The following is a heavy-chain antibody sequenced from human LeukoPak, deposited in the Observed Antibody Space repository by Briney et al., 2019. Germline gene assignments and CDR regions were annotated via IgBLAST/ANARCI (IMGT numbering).Heavy chain of an antibody. J-gene: IGHJ3*02. CDR2: INRNEST. CDR3: ASTNTYYYDSSGYYGPPDAFDI. Sequence: PSETLSLTCAVDSKSFSNYYWSWIRQPPGKGLEWIGEINRNESTHYNPSLKSRVTISIDTSKNQFSLRLNSVTAADTAVYYCASTNTYYYDSSGYYGPPDAFDIWGQGTMVTVSS. V-gene: IGHV4-34*01. D-gene: IGHD3-22*01. CDR1: SKSFSNYY.